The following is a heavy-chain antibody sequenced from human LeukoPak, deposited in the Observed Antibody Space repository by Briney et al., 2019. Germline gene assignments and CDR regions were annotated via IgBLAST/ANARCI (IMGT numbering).Heavy chain of an antibody. J-gene: IGHJ4*02. D-gene: IGHD2-15*01. CDR2: IYYSGST. CDR3: ARGDCSGGSCYLFDY. Sequence: KPSETLSLTCTVSGGSISSSSYYWGWIRQPPGKGLEWIGSIYYSGSTYYNPSLKSRVTISVDTSKNQFSPKLSSVTAADTAVYYCARGDCSGGSCYLFDYWGQGALVTVSS. CDR1: GGSISSSSYY. V-gene: IGHV4-39*01.